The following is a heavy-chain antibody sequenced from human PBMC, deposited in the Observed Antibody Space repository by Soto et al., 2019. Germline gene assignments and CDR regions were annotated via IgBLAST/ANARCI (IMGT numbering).Heavy chain of an antibody. V-gene: IGHV4-59*01. CDR2: IYYSGST. Sequence: PSETLSLTCTVSGGSISSYYWSWIRQPPGKGLEWIGYIYYSGSTNYNPSLKSRVTISVDTSKNQFSLKLSSVTAADTAVYYCAKGQTWNHRSNWFDPWGQGTLVTVSS. D-gene: IGHD1-1*01. CDR3: AKGQTWNHRSNWFDP. J-gene: IGHJ5*02. CDR1: GGSISSYY.